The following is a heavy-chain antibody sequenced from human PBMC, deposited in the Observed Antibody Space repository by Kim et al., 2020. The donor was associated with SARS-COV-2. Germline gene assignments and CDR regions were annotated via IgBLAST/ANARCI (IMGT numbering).Heavy chain of an antibody. CDR2: IYTSGST. J-gene: IGHJ6*02. V-gene: IGHV4-61*02. Sequence: SETLSLTCTVSGGSISSGSYYWSWIRQPAGKGLEWIGRIYTSGSTNYNPSLKSRVTISVDTSKNQFSLKLSSVTAADTAVYYCARGGSEWFGELAYYYYGMDVWGQGTTVTVSS. D-gene: IGHD3-10*01. CDR3: ARGGSEWFGELAYYYYGMDV. CDR1: GGSISSGSYY.